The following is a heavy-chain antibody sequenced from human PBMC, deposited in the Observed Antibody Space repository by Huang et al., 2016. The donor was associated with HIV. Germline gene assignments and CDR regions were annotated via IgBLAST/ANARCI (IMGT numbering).Heavy chain of an antibody. CDR3: ARGTDYSSTWSDY. D-gene: IGHD6-13*01. V-gene: IGHV1-2*02. Sequence: QVQLVQSGAEVKKPGASVKVSCKASGYTFTGYYIPWVRQAPGQGLGGMGGINPKSGGTNYAQKFQGRVTMTRDTSISTAYMELSRLRSDDTAVYYCARGTDYSSTWSDYWGQGTLVTVSS. J-gene: IGHJ4*02. CDR1: GYTFTGYY. CDR2: INPKSGGT.